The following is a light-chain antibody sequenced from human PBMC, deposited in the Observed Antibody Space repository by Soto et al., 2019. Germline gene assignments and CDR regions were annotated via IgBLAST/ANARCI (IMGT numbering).Light chain of an antibody. Sequence: EIVLTQSPGTLSLSPGERATLSCRASQSVSSSYLAWYQQKPGQAPRLLIYGASSRATGIPDRFSGSGSGTDFTLTISRLEPEDFAVYYCQQYGSLRTFGQGTKLEIK. CDR3: QQYGSLRT. J-gene: IGKJ2*01. V-gene: IGKV3-20*01. CDR1: QSVSSSY. CDR2: GAS.